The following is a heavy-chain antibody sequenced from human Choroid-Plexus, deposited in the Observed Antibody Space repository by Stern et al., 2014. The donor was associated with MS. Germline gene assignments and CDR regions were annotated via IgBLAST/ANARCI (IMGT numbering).Heavy chain of an antibody. Sequence: VQLEESGGGVVQPGRPLRLSCVASGFTFGSCAMHWVRQAPGKGLEWVAGVSYDGSNKDYADSVKGRFNISRDNSQNTLYMQMSSLRPEDTAVYYCAKDRQYLTYFFDHWGQGSLVTVSS. V-gene: IGHV3-30*18. CDR1: GFTFGSCA. CDR3: AKDRQYLTYFFDH. D-gene: IGHD2/OR15-2a*01. J-gene: IGHJ5*02. CDR2: VSYDGSNK.